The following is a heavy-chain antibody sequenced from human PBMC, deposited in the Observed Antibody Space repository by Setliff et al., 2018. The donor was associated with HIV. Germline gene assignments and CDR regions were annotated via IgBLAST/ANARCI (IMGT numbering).Heavy chain of an antibody. V-gene: IGHV4-39*01. D-gene: IGHD6-19*01. Sequence: SETLSLTYTVSGGSISSSSYYWGWIRQPPGKGLEWIGNIYYSGSTYYNPSLKSRVAISIDTSMNQFSLKLSSVTAADTTVYYCARGGGAVAGPFDYWGQGALVTVSS. J-gene: IGHJ4*02. CDR1: GGSISSSSYY. CDR2: IYYSGST. CDR3: ARGGGAVAGPFDY.